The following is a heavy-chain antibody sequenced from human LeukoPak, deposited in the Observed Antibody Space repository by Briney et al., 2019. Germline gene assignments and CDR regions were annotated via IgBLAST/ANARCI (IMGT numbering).Heavy chain of an antibody. CDR2: ISSSGSTI. D-gene: IGHD1-7*01. Sequence: GGSLRLSCAASGFTFSSYSMNWIRQAPGKGLEWVSYISSSGSTIYYADSVKGRFTISRDNAKNSLYLQMNSLRAEDTAVYYCARATGTKVPPGYWGQGTLVTVSS. CDR3: ARATGTKVPPGY. V-gene: IGHV3-48*04. CDR1: GFTFSSYS. J-gene: IGHJ4*02.